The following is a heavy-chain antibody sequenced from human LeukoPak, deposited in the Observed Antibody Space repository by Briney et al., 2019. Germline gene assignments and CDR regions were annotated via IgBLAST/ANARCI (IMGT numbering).Heavy chain of an antibody. V-gene: IGHV1-46*01. J-gene: IGHJ5*02. Sequence: ASVKVSCKASGYTFTSYYMHWVRQAPGQGLEWMGIINPSGVSTSYAQKFQGRVTMTRDMSTSTVYMELSSLRSEDTAVYYCAREGYLHTWFDPSGPGNPVTVSS. CDR3: AREGYLHTWFDP. CDR1: GYTFTSYY. CDR2: INPSGVST. D-gene: IGHD5-18*01.